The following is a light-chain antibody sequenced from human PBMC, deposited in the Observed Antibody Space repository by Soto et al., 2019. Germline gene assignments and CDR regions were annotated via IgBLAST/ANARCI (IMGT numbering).Light chain of an antibody. V-gene: IGLV1-47*01. CDR1: SSNIGSNY. Sequence: QSVLTPPPSASGTPGQRVTISCSGSSSNIGSNYVYWYQQLPGTAPKLLIYRNDQRPSGVPDRFSGSKSGTSASLAISGLRSDDEADYYCAAWDDSLSGVVFGGGTKVTVL. CDR2: RND. J-gene: IGLJ3*02. CDR3: AAWDDSLSGVV.